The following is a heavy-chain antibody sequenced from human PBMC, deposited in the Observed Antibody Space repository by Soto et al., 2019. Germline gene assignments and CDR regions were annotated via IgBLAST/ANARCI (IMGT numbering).Heavy chain of an antibody. V-gene: IGHV4-34*01. CDR2: INHSGST. D-gene: IGHD3-9*01. CDR3: ARRQGRILTGYYKIKPFDY. J-gene: IGHJ4*02. Sequence: SETLSLTCAVYGGSFIGYYCSFIRHPPFKWLEWIGEINHSGSTNYNPSLKSRVTISVDTSKNQFSLKLSSVTAADTAVYYCARRQGRILTGYYKIKPFDYWGQGTLVTVSS. CDR1: GGSFIGYY.